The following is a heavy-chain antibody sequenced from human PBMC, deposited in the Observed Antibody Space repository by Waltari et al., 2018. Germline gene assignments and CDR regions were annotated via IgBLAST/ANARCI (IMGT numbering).Heavy chain of an antibody. D-gene: IGHD4-4*01. J-gene: IGHJ4*02. CDR2: LRSEAYGGTP. CDR1: GFSFRDYG. V-gene: IGHV3-49*03. Sequence: EVQLVESGGRLVQHGRSLRLSCAPSGFSFRDYGISWFRHVPGKVLEWVGFLRSEAYGGTPEYAASVRGRFTISRDDSKGLAYLQMNNLRTEDTAVYYCNGRDDYNGGHWGQGTLVTVSS. CDR3: NGRDDYNGGH.